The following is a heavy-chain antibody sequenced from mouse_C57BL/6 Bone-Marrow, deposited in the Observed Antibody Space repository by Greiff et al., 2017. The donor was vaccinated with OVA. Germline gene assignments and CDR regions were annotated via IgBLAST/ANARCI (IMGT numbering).Heavy chain of an antibody. V-gene: IGHV14-4*01. J-gene: IGHJ1*03. D-gene: IGHD1-1*01. CDR2: IDPENGDT. CDR3: TTGTVVARGYFDV. CDR1: GFNIKDDY. Sequence: VQLQQSGAELVRPGASVKLSCTASGFNIKDDYMHWVKQRPEQGLEWIGWIDPENGDTEYASKFQGKATITADTSSNTAYLQLSSLTSEDTAVDYCTTGTVVARGYFDVWGTGTTVTVSS.